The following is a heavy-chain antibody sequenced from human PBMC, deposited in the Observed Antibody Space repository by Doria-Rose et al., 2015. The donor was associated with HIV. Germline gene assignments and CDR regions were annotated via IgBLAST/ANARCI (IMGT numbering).Heavy chain of an antibody. CDR2: INPSGST. CDR3: ARGLLRGGWNDVDYYYGMDV. D-gene: IGHD1-1*01. J-gene: IGHJ6*02. Sequence: QVQLQESGAGLVTPSETLSLTCAVLGGSFSGYYWSWIRQPPGKGLEWIGEINPSGSTNYKTSLKSRVNISLDTSKNLFSLKLSSVTAADTAVYYCARGLLRGGWNDVDYYYGMDVWGRGTTVTVSS. CDR1: GGSFSGYY. V-gene: IGHV4-34*01.